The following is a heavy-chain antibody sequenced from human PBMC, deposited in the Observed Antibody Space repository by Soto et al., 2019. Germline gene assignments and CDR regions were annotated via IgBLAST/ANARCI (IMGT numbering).Heavy chain of an antibody. CDR1: GFTFSSYG. CDR2: ISYDGSNK. CDR3: AKGPLN. V-gene: IGHV3-30*18. J-gene: IGHJ3*01. Sequence: LSCAASGFTFSSYGMHWVRQAPGKGLEWVAVISYDGSNKYYADSVKGRFTISRDNSKNTLYLQMNSLRAENTAVYYCAKGPLNWGQGTMVTVSS.